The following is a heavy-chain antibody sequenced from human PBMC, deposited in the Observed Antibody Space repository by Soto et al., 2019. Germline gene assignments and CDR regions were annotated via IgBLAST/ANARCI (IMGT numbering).Heavy chain of an antibody. CDR2: ISGYNGNT. CDR3: ARVIESAGDFDY. Sequence: QVQLVQSGAEVKKPGASVKVSCKASGYTFTSYGIGWVRQAPGQGLEWMGWISGYNGNTNYAQKLQGRVTMTTDTSTSTAYMELRSLSSDDTAVYYWARVIESAGDFDYWGQGTLVTVSS. D-gene: IGHD6-13*01. J-gene: IGHJ4*02. CDR1: GYTFTSYG. V-gene: IGHV1-18*01.